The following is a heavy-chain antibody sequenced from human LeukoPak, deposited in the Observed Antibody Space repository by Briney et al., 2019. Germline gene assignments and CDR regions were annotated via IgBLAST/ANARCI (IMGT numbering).Heavy chain of an antibody. Sequence: SAKVSCKASGGTFSSYAISWVRQAPGQGLEWMGGIIPIFGTANYAQKFQGRVTITADESTSTAYMELSSLRSEDTAVYYCARVLSHRGSQFGILDYWGQGTLVTVSS. V-gene: IGHV1-69*01. CDR3: ARVLSHRGSQFGILDY. CDR1: GGTFSSYA. D-gene: IGHD3-10*01. CDR2: IIPIFGTA. J-gene: IGHJ4*02.